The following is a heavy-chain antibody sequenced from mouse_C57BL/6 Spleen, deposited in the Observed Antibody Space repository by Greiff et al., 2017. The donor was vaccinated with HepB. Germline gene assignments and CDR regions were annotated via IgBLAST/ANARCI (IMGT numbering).Heavy chain of an antibody. CDR3: ARGKKQLRLPFAY. CDR2: INPNYGTT. Sequence: VQLKESGPELVKPGASVKISCKASGYSFTDYNMNWVKQSNGKSLEWIGVINPNYGTTSYNQKFKGKATLTVDQSSSTAYMQLNSLTSEDSAVYYCARGKKQLRLPFAYWGQGTLVTVSA. J-gene: IGHJ3*01. D-gene: IGHD3-2*02. V-gene: IGHV1-39*01. CDR1: GYSFTDYN.